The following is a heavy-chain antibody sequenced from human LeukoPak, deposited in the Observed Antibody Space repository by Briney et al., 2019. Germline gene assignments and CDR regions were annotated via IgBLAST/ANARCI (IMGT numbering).Heavy chain of an antibody. CDR3: ARCGGGDCYSDY. V-gene: IGHV3-30-3*01. D-gene: IGHD2-21*02. Sequence: GKSLRLSCVASGFTFSDYAIHWVRQAPGKGLEWVAVISYDGSNKYYADSVKGRFTISRDNSKNTLYLQMNSLRAEDTAVYYCARCGGGDCYSDYWGQGTLVTVSS. CDR1: GFTFSDYA. J-gene: IGHJ4*02. CDR2: ISYDGSNK.